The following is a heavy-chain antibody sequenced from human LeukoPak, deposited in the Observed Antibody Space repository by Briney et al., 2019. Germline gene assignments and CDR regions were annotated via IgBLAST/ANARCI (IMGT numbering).Heavy chain of an antibody. D-gene: IGHD1-26*01. V-gene: IGHV3-23*01. CDR2: ISGSGGST. CDR3: ASYVISGSYFDY. CDR1: VFTFSSYA. J-gene: IGHJ4*02. Sequence: GGSLRLSCAASVFTFSSYAMSWVRQAPGKGLEWVSAISGSGGSTYYADSVKGRFTISRDNSKNTLYLQMNSLRAEDTAVYYCASYVISGSYFDYWGQGTLVTVSS.